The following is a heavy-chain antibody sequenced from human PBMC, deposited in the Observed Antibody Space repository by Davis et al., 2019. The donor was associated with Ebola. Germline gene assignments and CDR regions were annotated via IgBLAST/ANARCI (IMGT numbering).Heavy chain of an antibody. CDR3: ARVNVVVPAAHWFDP. Sequence: SETLSLTCTVSGDSISGSIYYCAWIRQHPGKGLEWLGYISYGGSTYYNPSLKSRVTISVDTSKNQFSLKLSSVTAADTAVYYCARVNVVVPAAHWFDPWGQGTLVTVSS. CDR2: ISYGGST. CDR1: GDSISGSIYY. J-gene: IGHJ5*02. D-gene: IGHD2-2*01. V-gene: IGHV4-31*03.